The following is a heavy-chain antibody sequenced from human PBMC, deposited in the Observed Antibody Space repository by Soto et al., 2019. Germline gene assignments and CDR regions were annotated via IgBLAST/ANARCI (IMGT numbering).Heavy chain of an antibody. Sequence: EVQLVESGGGLVKPGGSLRLSCAASGFSISNAWMNWVRQAPGKELEWVGRIKRKIDGETTDYAAPVNGRFTVSRDDSKNMLYLQMNSLKADDTALYYCTTGSVEGVWGQGTTVTVSS. D-gene: IGHD2-15*01. CDR1: GFSISNAW. CDR3: TTGSVEGV. V-gene: IGHV3-15*07. CDR2: IKRKIDGETT. J-gene: IGHJ6*02.